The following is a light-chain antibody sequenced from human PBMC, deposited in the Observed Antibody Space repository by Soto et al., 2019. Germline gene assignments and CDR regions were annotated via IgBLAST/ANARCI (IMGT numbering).Light chain of an antibody. CDR3: QQYNNWPRHT. CDR2: GAS. Sequence: EIEMTQSPATLSVSPGERATLSCRASQSVSSNLAWYQQKPGQAPRLLIYGASTRATGIPARFSGSGSGTEFTLTISSLQSEDFAVYYCQQYNNWPRHTFGQGTRLEIK. V-gene: IGKV3-15*01. J-gene: IGKJ5*01. CDR1: QSVSSN.